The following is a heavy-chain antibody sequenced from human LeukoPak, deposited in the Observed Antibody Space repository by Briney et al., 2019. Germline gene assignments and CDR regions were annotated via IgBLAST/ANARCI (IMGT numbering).Heavy chain of an antibody. V-gene: IGHV4-61*02. CDR2: IYTSGST. Sequence: SETLSLTCTVSGGSISSGSYYWSWIRQPAGKGLEWIGRIYTSGSTNYNPSLKSRVTISVDTSKNQFSLKLSSVTAADTAVYYSARDGEDIVVVPAAIWGQGTLVTVSS. J-gene: IGHJ4*02. CDR1: GGSISSGSYY. D-gene: IGHD2-2*01. CDR3: ARDGEDIVVVPAAI.